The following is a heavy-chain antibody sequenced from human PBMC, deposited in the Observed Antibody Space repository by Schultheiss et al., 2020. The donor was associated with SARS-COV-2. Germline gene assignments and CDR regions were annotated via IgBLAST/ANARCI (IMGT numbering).Heavy chain of an antibody. J-gene: IGHJ6*02. V-gene: IGHV3-30-3*01. CDR1: GFTFSSYA. Sequence: GESLKISCAASGFTFSSYAMHWVRQAPGKGLEWVAVISYDGSNKYYADSVKGRFTISRDNSKNTLYLQMNSLRAEDTAVYYCAKDRLYYDFWSGYSFGGMDVWGQGTTVTVSS. CDR3: AKDRLYYDFWSGYSFGGMDV. D-gene: IGHD3-3*01. CDR2: ISYDGSNK.